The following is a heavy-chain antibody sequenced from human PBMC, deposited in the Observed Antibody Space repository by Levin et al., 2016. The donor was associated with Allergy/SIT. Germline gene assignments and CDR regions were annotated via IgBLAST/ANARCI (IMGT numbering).Heavy chain of an antibody. CDR3: AREQSRGWLDW. V-gene: IGHV1-69*06. D-gene: IGHD5-24*01. CDR1: GDTFSSFA. Sequence: SVKVSCKPSGDTFSSFAIAWVRQAPGQGLEWMGTIIPFFETTNSAQKFQDRVTLTADKTTGTVYMELRTLRSEDTAKYYCAREQSRGWLDWWGQGTLVTVSS. J-gene: IGHJ4*02. CDR2: IIPFFETT.